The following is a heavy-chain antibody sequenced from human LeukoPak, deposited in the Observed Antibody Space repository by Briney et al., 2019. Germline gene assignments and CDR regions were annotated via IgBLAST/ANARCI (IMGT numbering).Heavy chain of an antibody. V-gene: IGHV3-7*01. CDR3: AREVYYYDSSGYYPKNYSDY. D-gene: IGHD3-22*01. CDR2: IKQDGSEK. J-gene: IGHJ4*02. Sequence: GGSLRLSCAASGFTFSSYWMSWVRQAPGKGLEWVANIKQDGSEKYYVDSVKGRFTISRDNAKNSLYLQMNSLRAEDTAVYYCAREVYYYDSSGYYPKNYSDYWGQGTLVTVSS. CDR1: GFTFSSYW.